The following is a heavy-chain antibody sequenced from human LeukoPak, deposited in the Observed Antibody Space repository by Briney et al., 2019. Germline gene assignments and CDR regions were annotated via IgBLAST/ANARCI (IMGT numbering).Heavy chain of an antibody. D-gene: IGHD2-2*02. CDR2: ISGSGGSA. V-gene: IGHV3-23*01. CDR3: AQGSYCTGTDCYNMDV. J-gene: IGHJ6*02. Sequence: TGGSLRLSCAASGFIFNNYAMSWVRQAPGRGQEWVSAISGSGGSAYYAASVRGRFTISRDNSKNTLFLQMDSLRGEDTAVYYCAQGSYCTGTDCYNMDVWGQGTTVTVSS. CDR1: GFIFNNYA.